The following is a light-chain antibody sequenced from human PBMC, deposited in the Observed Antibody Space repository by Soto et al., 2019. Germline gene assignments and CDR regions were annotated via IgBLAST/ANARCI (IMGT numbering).Light chain of an antibody. CDR1: QDISNY. CDR2: DAS. CDR3: QQYDNLWT. J-gene: IGKJ1*01. V-gene: IGKV1-33*01. Sequence: DIQMTQSPSSLSASVGDRVTITCQASQDISNYLNWYQQKPGKAPKLLIYDASNLETGVPSRFSGSGSGTDFTFTTSSLKHEDLETYYCQQYDNLWTFGQGTKVDIK.